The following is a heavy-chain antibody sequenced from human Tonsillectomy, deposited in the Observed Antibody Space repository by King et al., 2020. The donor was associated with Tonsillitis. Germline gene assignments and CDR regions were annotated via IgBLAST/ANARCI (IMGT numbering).Heavy chain of an antibody. CDR3: ARDRVGGIFDI. Sequence: VQLVESGGGLVQPGGSLRLSCAASGFTVSSNYMSWVRQAPGKGLEWVSVIYSGGSTYYADSVKGRFTISRDNSKNTLYLQMNSRRAEDTAVYYCARDRVGGIFDIWGQGTMVTVSS. CDR1: GFTVSSNY. J-gene: IGHJ3*02. CDR2: IYSGGST. D-gene: IGHD3-10*01. V-gene: IGHV3-66*01.